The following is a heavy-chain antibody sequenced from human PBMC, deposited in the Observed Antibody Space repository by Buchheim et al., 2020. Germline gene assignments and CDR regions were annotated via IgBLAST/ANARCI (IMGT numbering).Heavy chain of an antibody. J-gene: IGHJ4*02. V-gene: IGHV3-30*18. CDR2: ISDDGSNK. D-gene: IGHD6-6*01. CDR1: GFSFSTYG. Sequence: QVQLVESGGGVVQPGRSLRLSCTASGFSFSTYGMHWVRQAPGKGLEWVAFISDDGSNKYYADSVKGRFTIPSDNSKKTLNLQMSSLRVEDTAGYYCAKRRREYSSSPFDYWGQGTL. CDR3: AKRRREYSSSPFDY.